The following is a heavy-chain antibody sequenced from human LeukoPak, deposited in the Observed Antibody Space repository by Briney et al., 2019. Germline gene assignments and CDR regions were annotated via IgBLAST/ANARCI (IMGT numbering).Heavy chain of an antibody. J-gene: IGHJ4*02. Sequence: PGGSLRLSCAASGFTFRSYAMSWVRQAPGKGLEGVSAISGSGDITYYADSVKGRFTISRGNSKNTLFLQMDSLRVEDTAVHYCAKVTGGDMITYGGVDYWGQGTLVTVSS. CDR3: AKVTGGDMITYGGVDY. D-gene: IGHD3-16*01. V-gene: IGHV3-23*01. CDR1: GFTFRSYA. CDR2: ISGSGDIT.